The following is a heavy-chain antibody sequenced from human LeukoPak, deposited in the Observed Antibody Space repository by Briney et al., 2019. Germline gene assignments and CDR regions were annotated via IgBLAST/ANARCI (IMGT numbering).Heavy chain of an antibody. D-gene: IGHD5-24*01. CDR1: GGSFSGYY. CDR3: ARDRDGYNYFDY. V-gene: IGHV4-59*01. Sequence: TSETLSLTCAVYGGSFSGYYWSWIRQPPGKGLEWIGYIYYSGSTNYNPSLKSRVTISGDTSKNQFSLKLSSVTAADTAVYYCARDRDGYNYFDYWGQGTLVTVSS. CDR2: IYYSGST. J-gene: IGHJ4*02.